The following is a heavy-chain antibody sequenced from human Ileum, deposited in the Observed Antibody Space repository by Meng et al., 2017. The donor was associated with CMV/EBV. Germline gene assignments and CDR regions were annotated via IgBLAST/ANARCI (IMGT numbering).Heavy chain of an antibody. CDR1: GFTLSNSA. V-gene: IGHV3-23*01. D-gene: IGHD4-11*01. Sequence: SGFTLSNSAITWVRQPPGKGLGWISSINNGAESTHYAESVRGRFTISRDNSKNTLHLQMNSLRAEDTAIYYCAKKATTVSRGNWFDSWGQGTLVTVSS. J-gene: IGHJ5*01. CDR2: INNGAEST. CDR3: AKKATTVSRGNWFDS.